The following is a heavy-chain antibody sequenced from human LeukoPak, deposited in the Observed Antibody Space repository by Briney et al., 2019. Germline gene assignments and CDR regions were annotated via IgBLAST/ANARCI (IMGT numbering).Heavy chain of an antibody. CDR3: ARLEDWFDP. D-gene: IGHD5-24*01. V-gene: IGHV4-39*07. Sequence: SETLSLTCTVSGGSIRSRTYNWGWIRQPPGKGLEWIGNIYYSGNIHYSASLNSRVTISVDTSKNQFSLKLSSVTAADTAVYYCARLEDWFDPWGQGTLVTVSS. CDR1: GGSIRSRTYN. J-gene: IGHJ5*02. CDR2: IYYSGNI.